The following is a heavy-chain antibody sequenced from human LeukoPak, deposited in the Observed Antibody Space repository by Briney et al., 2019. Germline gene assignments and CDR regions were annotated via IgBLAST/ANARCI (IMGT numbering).Heavy chain of an antibody. CDR1: GGSISSSSYY. Sequence: SETLSLTCTVSGGSISSSSYYWGWIRQPPGKGLEWIGSIYYSGSTYYNPSPKSRVTISVDTSKIQISLKLNSVTAADTAVYYCARLRDYYYNYMDVWGKGTTVTISS. CDR3: ARLRDYYYNYMDV. J-gene: IGHJ6*03. CDR2: IYYSGST. V-gene: IGHV4-39*01.